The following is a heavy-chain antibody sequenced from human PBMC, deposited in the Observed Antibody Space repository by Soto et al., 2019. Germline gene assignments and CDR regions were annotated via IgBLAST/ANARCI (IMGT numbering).Heavy chain of an antibody. CDR1: GYSFTTYW. J-gene: IGHJ6*02. CDR3: ARSRRGAYSSGWYSLSGYYNYGIDV. CDR2: IDPTDSYT. Sequence: GESLKISCQGSGYSFTTYWISWVRQMPGKGLECMGRIDPTDSYTDYSPSFEGHVTMSVDRSINTAYLEWSSLKASDTGMYYCARSRRGAYSSGWYSLSGYYNYGIDVWGQGTKVTVSS. V-gene: IGHV5-10-1*01. D-gene: IGHD6-19*01.